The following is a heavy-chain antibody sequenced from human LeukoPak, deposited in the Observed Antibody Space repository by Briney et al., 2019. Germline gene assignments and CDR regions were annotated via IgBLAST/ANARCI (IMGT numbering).Heavy chain of an antibody. CDR2: INHSGST. CDR1: GGSFSGYY. CDR3: ARGWKWLRFGSWFDP. Sequence: PSETLSLTCAVYGGSFSGYYWSWIRQPPGKGLEWIGEINHSGSTNYNPSLKSRVTISVDTSKNQFSLKLSSVTAADTAVYYCARGWKWLRFGSWFDPWGQGTLVTVSS. V-gene: IGHV4-34*01. D-gene: IGHD5-12*01. J-gene: IGHJ5*02.